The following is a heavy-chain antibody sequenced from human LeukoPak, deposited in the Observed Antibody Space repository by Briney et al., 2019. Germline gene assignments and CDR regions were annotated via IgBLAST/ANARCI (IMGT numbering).Heavy chain of an antibody. CDR1: GGSISSGSYY. CDR2: IYTSGST. V-gene: IGHV4-61*02. Sequence: SETLSLTCTVSGGSISSGSYYWSWIRQPAGKGLEWIGRIYTSGSTNFNPSLKSRVTISVDTSKNQFPLKLSSVTAADTAVYYCAREKTYGSGTYYNNLFDPWGQGILVTVSS. CDR3: AREKTYGSGTYYNNLFDP. J-gene: IGHJ5*02. D-gene: IGHD3-10*01.